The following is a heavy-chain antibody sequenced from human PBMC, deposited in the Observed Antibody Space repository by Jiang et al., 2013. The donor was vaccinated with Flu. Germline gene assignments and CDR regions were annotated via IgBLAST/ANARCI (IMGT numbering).Heavy chain of an antibody. CDR1: GGSISSYY. D-gene: IGHD3-22*01. CDR3: ARHYYDSSGYWVFDP. Sequence: GLVKPSETLSLTCSVSGGSISSYYWSWIRQPPGKGLEWIGYFSYSGSTNHNPSLMGRATMSGDTSKNQFSLKLNSVTAADTAVYYCARHYYDSSGYWVFDPWGQGTLVTVSS. J-gene: IGHJ5*02. CDR2: FSYSGST. V-gene: IGHV4-59*01.